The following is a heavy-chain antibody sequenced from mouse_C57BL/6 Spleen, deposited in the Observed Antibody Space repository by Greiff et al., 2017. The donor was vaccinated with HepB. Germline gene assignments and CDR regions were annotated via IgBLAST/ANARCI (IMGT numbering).Heavy chain of an antibody. D-gene: IGHD1-1*01. J-gene: IGHJ1*03. Sequence: QVQLQQSGAELVKPGASVKLSCKASGYTFTSYWMHWVKQRPGQGLEWIGMIHPNSGSTNYNEKFKSKATLTVDKSSSTAYMQLSSLTSEDSAVYYCARAYGSPDWYFDVWGTGTTVTVSS. CDR2: IHPNSGST. CDR3: ARAYGSPDWYFDV. V-gene: IGHV1-64*01. CDR1: GYTFTSYW.